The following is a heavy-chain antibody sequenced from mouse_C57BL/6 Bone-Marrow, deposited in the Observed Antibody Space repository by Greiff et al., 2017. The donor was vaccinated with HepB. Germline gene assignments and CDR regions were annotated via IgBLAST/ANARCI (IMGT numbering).Heavy chain of an antibody. D-gene: IGHD1-1*01. J-gene: IGHJ2*01. CDR2: IGPGSGST. V-gene: IGHV1-77*01. CDR1: GYTFTDYY. CDR3: ARSIYYYGSSSLFFDY. Sequence: VQVVESGAELVKPGASVKISCKASGYTFTDYYINWVKQRPGQGLEWIGKIGPGSGSTYYNEKFKGKATLTADKSSSTAYMQLSSLTSEDSAVYFCARSIYYYGSSSLFFDYWGQGTTLTVSS.